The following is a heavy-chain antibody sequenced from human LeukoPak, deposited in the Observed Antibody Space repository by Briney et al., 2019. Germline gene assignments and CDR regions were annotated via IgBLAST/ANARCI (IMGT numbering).Heavy chain of an antibody. V-gene: IGHV3-21*01. D-gene: IGHD3-10*01. CDR2: ISSSSSYI. J-gene: IGHJ6*02. CDR3: ARDESYYGSGSFLYGMDV. Sequence: GGSLRLSCAASGFTFSSYSMNWVRQAPGKGLEWVSSISSSSSYIYYADSVKGRFTISRDNAKNSLYLQMNSLRAEDTAVYYCARDESYYGSGSFLYGMDVWGQGTTVTVSS. CDR1: GFTFSSYS.